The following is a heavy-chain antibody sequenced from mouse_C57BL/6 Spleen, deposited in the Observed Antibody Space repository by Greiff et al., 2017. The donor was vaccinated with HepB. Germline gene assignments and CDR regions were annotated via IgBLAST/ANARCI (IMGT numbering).Heavy chain of an antibody. V-gene: IGHV1-53*01. J-gene: IGHJ1*03. CDR3: ARGGYGSSSWYFDV. D-gene: IGHD1-1*01. Sequence: QVQLQQPGTELVKPGASVKLSCKASGYTFTSYWMHWVKQRPGQGLEWIGNINPSNGGTNYNEKFKCKATLTVDKSSSTAYMQLSSLTSEDSAVYYCARGGYGSSSWYFDVWGTGTTVTVSS. CDR2: INPSNGGT. CDR1: GYTFTSYW.